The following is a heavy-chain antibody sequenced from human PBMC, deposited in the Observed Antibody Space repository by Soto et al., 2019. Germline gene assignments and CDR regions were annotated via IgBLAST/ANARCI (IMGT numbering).Heavy chain of an antibody. D-gene: IGHD2-15*01. CDR3: ARHSQGRAPVDY. V-gene: IGHV4-39*01. CDR1: GGSISSSSYY. J-gene: IGHJ4*02. CDR2: IYYSGST. Sequence: QLQLQESGPGLVKPSETLSLTCTVSGGSISSSSYYWGWIRQPPGKGLEWIGSIYYSGSTYYNPSLKSRVTISVDTSKNQSSLQLSSVPAADTAVYYCARHSQGRAPVDYWGQGTLVTVSS.